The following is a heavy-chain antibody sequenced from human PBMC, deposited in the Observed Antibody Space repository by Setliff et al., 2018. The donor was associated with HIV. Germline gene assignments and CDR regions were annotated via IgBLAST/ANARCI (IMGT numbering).Heavy chain of an antibody. CDR3: ARIYDSSAYYPHDAFDI. J-gene: IGHJ3*02. CDR2: IRYDGSNE. D-gene: IGHD3-22*01. V-gene: IGHV3-30*02. Sequence: GGSLRLSCTASGFSFSAYYMGWVRQAPGKGLEWVAFIRYDGSNEYYVDSVRGRFTISRDDSKNTLYLQMNSLRAEDTAVYYCARIYDSSAYYPHDAFDIWGQGTMVTVSS. CDR1: GFSFSAYY.